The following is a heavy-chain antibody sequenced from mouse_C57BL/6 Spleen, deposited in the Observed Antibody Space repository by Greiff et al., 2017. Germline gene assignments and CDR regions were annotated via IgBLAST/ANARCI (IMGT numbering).Heavy chain of an antibody. Sequence: VQLQQSGAELVMPGASVKLSCKASGYTFTSYWMHWVKQRPGQGLEWIGEIDPSDSYTNYNQKFKGKSTLTVDKSSSTAYMQLSSLTSEDSAVYDCASGMGFAYWGQGTLVTVSA. CDR1: GYTFTSYW. D-gene: IGHD2-3*01. CDR2: IDPSDSYT. V-gene: IGHV1-69*01. J-gene: IGHJ3*01. CDR3: ASGMGFAY.